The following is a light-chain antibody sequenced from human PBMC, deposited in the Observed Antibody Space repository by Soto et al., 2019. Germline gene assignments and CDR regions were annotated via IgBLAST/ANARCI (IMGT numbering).Light chain of an antibody. J-gene: IGKJ1*01. Sequence: DIQMPQSPSAMSASVGASVTIFCRASQSISNFLHWYQQKPGKAPKLLIYAASNLESGVPSRFGGSGSGTDFTLTISSLQPEDFATYYCQQSYRNPRTFGLGTKVDIK. CDR3: QQSYRNPRT. V-gene: IGKV1-39*01. CDR2: AAS. CDR1: QSISNF.